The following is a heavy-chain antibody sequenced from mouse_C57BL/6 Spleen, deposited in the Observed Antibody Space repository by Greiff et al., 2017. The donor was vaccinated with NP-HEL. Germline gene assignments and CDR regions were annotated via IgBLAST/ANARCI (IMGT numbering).Heavy chain of an antibody. CDR3: ASYDYDEGYYAMDY. D-gene: IGHD2-4*01. CDR1: GYSITSGYY. J-gene: IGHJ4*01. V-gene: IGHV3-6*01. Sequence: EVKLVESGPGLVKPSQSLSLTCSVTGYSITSGYYWNWIRQFPGNKLEWMGYISYDGSNNYNPSLKNRISITRDTSKNQFFLKLNSVTTEDTATYYCASYDYDEGYYAMDYWGQGTSVTVSS. CDR2: ISYDGSN.